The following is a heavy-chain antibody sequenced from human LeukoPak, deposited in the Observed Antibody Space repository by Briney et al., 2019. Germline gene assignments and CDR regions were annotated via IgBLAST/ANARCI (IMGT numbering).Heavy chain of an antibody. J-gene: IGHJ5*02. D-gene: IGHD3-3*01. CDR2: INPNSGGT. CDR3: ATEIRYGITIFGVVRIHNWFDP. V-gene: IGHV1-2*02. Sequence: ASVKVSCKASGYTFTGYYMHWVRQAPGQGLEWMGWINPNSGGTNYAQKFQGRVTMTRDTSISTAYMELSRLRSEDTAVYYCATEIRYGITIFGVVRIHNWFDPWGQGTLVTVSS. CDR1: GYTFTGYY.